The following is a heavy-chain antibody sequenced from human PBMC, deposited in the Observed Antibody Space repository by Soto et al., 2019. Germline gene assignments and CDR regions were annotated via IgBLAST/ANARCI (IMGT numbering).Heavy chain of an antibody. CDR3: ARAVDTAMSRGHWFDP. CDR1: GGSISSYY. V-gene: IGHV4-59*01. Sequence: SETLSLTCTVSGGSISSYYWSWIRQPPGKGLEWIGYIYYSGSTNYNPSLKSRVTISVDTSKNQFSLKLSSVTAADTAVYYCARAVDTAMSRGHWFDPWGQGTLVTVSS. CDR2: IYYSGST. D-gene: IGHD5-18*01. J-gene: IGHJ5*02.